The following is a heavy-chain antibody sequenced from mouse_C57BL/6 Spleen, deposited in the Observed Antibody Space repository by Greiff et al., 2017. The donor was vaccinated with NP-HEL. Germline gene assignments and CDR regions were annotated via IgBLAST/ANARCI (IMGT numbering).Heavy chain of an antibody. CDR1: GYTFTDYN. Sequence: EVQLQQSGPELVKPGASVKIPCKASGYTFTDYNMDWVKQSHGKSLEWIGDITPNNGGTIYNQKFKGKATLTVDKSSSTAHMELRSLTSEDTAVYDCASTRYYGSSHWYFDVWGTGTTVTVSS. CDR2: ITPNNGGT. D-gene: IGHD1-1*01. J-gene: IGHJ1*03. CDR3: ASTRYYGSSHWYFDV. V-gene: IGHV1-18*01.